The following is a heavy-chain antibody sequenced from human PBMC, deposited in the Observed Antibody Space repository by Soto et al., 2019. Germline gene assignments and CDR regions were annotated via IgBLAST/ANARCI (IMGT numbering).Heavy chain of an antibody. Sequence: QVQLVQSGAEEKKPGASVKVSCKASGYTFTSYAMHWVRQAPGQRLEWMGWINAGNGNTKYSQKFQGRVTINRDTSASTAYMKMSSMRSEDTAVYYCARSIVVVTARDYWGQGTLVTVSS. CDR2: INAGNGNT. J-gene: IGHJ4*02. CDR3: ARSIVVVTARDY. V-gene: IGHV1-3*05. CDR1: GYTFTSYA. D-gene: IGHD2-21*02.